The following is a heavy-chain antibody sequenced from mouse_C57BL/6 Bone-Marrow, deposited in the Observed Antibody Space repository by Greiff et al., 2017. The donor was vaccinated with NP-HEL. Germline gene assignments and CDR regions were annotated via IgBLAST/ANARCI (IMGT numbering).Heavy chain of an antibody. CDR1: GFTIKNTS. D-gene: IGHD2-4*01. Sequence: EVQLQQSVAELVRPGASVKLSCTASGFTIKNTSMPWVQQRPEQGLEWIGRIAPAHGNTKYAPKFQGKATITADTSSNTAYLQLSSLTSEDAAIYYCATIYYDYFDYWGQGTTLTVSS. CDR3: ATIYYDYFDY. J-gene: IGHJ2*01. CDR2: IAPAHGNT. V-gene: IGHV14-3*01.